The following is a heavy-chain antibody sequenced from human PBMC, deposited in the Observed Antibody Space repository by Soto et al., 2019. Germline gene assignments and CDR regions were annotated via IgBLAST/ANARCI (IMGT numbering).Heavy chain of an antibody. CDR3: ARDLKDYGDSVGYFDY. J-gene: IGHJ4*02. CDR2: ISSSGSTI. Sequence: GESLRLSCAASGFTFSDYYMSWVRQAPGKGLEWVSYISSSGSTIYYADSVKGRFTISRDNAKNSLYLQMNSLRAEDTAVYYCARDLKDYGDSVGYFDYWGQGTLVTVSS. D-gene: IGHD4-17*01. CDR1: GFTFSDYY. V-gene: IGHV3-11*01.